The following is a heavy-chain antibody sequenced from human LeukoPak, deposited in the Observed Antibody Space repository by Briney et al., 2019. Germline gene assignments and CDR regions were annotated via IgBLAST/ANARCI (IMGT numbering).Heavy chain of an antibody. Sequence: GGSLRLSCAASGFTFSSYAMSWVRQAPGKGLEWVAVVSSDGGTKYYADSVKGRFTISRDNSKNTMYLQMSSLRAEDTAVYYCAKEYDSGGYGANFDYWGQGTLVTVSS. CDR3: AKEYDSGGYGANFDY. CDR2: VSSDGGTK. V-gene: IGHV3-30*18. J-gene: IGHJ4*02. CDR1: GFTFSSYA. D-gene: IGHD3-10*01.